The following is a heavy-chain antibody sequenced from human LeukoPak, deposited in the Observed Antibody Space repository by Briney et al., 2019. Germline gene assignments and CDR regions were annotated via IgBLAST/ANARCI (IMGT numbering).Heavy chain of an antibody. J-gene: IGHJ6*02. CDR1: GFTLSSYS. CDR2: ISISSSTI. D-gene: IGHD3-22*01. V-gene: IGHV3-48*04. CDR3: AREYYDSNSFNYGMDV. Sequence: PGGSLRLSCAASGFTLSSYSMNWVRQAPGKGLEWVSYISISSSTIYYADSVKGRFTISRDNAKNSLHLQMNSLRAEDTAVYYCAREYYDSNSFNYGMDVWGQGTTVTVSS.